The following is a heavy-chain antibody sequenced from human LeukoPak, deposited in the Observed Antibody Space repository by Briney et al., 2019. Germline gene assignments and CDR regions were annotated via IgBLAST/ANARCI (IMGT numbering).Heavy chain of an antibody. CDR1: GGSFSGYY. D-gene: IGHD3-10*01. J-gene: IGHJ6*03. CDR2: IYTSGST. Sequence: SETLSLTCAVYGGSFSGYYWSWIRQPAGKGLEWIGRIYTSGSTNYNPSLKSRVTMSVDTSKNQFSLKLSSVTAADTAVYYCARDQFYYGSGSYYNEYYYYYMDVWGKGTTVTISS. CDR3: ARDQFYYGSGSYYNEYYYYYMDV. V-gene: IGHV4-4*07.